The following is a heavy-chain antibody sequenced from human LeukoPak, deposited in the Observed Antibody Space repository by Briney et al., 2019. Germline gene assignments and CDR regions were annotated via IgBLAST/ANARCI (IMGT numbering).Heavy chain of an antibody. Sequence: GASVKVSCKASGYTFTSYYMHWVRQAPGQGLEWMGIINPSGGSTNYAQTFQGRVTVTRDTSTSTVYMELSSLRSEDTAVYYCARDYSGNDYWGQGTLVTVSS. CDR3: ARDYSGNDY. D-gene: IGHD5-12*01. CDR1: GYTFTSYY. V-gene: IGHV1-46*01. J-gene: IGHJ4*02. CDR2: INPSGGST.